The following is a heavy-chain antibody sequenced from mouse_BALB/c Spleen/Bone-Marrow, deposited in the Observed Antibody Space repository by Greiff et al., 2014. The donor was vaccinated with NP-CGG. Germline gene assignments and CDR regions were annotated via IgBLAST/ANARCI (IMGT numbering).Heavy chain of an antibody. J-gene: IGHJ3*01. CDR1: GFTFSSYT. CDR2: ISSGGSYT. D-gene: IGHD2-1*01. V-gene: IGHV5-6-4*01. Sequence: VQLKESGGGLVKPGGSLKLSCAASGFTFSSYTMSWIRQTPEKRLEWVATISSGGSYTYYPDSVKGRFTISRDNAKNTLYLQMISLKSEDTAMYYCTRDRYYGNSFAYWGQGTLVTASA. CDR3: TRDRYYGNSFAY.